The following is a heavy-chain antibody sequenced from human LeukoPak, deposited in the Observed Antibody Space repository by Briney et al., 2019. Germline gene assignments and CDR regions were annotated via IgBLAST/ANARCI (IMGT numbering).Heavy chain of an antibody. Sequence: PSETLSLTCTVSGGSISSSSYYWGWIRQPPGKGLEWIGGIYYSGSTYYNPSLKSRVTISVDTSKNQFSLKLSSVTAADTAVYYCAREASGWYGEWDAFDYWGQGTLVTVSS. CDR3: AREASGWYGEWDAFDY. J-gene: IGHJ4*02. D-gene: IGHD6-19*01. CDR1: GGSISSSSYY. V-gene: IGHV4-39*07. CDR2: IYYSGST.